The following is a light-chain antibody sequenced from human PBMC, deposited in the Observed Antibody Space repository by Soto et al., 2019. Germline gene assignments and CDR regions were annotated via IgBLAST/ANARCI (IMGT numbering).Light chain of an antibody. J-gene: IGKJ5*01. Sequence: EIVLTQSPGTLSLSPGERATLFCRASQSVSGTYLAWYQQQPGQAPRLLIYGASSRATGIPDRFSGRGSGTYFTLTVSRLEPEDFAVYYCQQYGGSITFGQGTRLEIE. V-gene: IGKV3-20*01. CDR3: QQYGGSIT. CDR1: QSVSGTY. CDR2: GAS.